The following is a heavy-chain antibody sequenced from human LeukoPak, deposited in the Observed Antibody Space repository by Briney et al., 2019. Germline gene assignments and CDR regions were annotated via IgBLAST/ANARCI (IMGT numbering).Heavy chain of an antibody. CDR1: GYTFTSYY. CDR2: INPSGGST. Sequence: ASVKVSCKASGYTFTSYYMHWVRQAPGQGLGWMGIINPSGGSTSYAQKFQGRVTMTRDTATSTVYMELSSLRSEDTAVYYCARRGSLYDSSGYKLDYWGQGTLVTVSS. V-gene: IGHV1-46*01. CDR3: ARRGSLYDSSGYKLDY. J-gene: IGHJ4*02. D-gene: IGHD3-22*01.